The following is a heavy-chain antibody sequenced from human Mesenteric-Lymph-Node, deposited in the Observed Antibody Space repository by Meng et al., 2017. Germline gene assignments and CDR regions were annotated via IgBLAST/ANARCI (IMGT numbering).Heavy chain of an antibody. CDR3: ARASYGSGSPLGESWFDP. Sequence: QVQLQESGPGLVKPSGTLSLTCAFSGGSISSGGYYWSWIRQHPGKGLEWIGYIHSSGSTYYNPSLRSRLTISVDTSKNQFSLKLSSVTAADTAVYYCARASYGSGSPLGESWFDPWGQGTLVTVSS. CDR2: IHSSGST. J-gene: IGHJ5*02. V-gene: IGHV4-31*11. D-gene: IGHD3-10*01. CDR1: GGSISSGGYY.